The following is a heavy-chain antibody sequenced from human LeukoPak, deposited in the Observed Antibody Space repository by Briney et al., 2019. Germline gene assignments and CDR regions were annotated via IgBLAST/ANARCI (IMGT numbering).Heavy chain of an antibody. V-gene: IGHV3-74*01. Sequence: HPGGSLRLSCAASGFTFSNYAMNWVRQAPGKGLVWVSRIASDGSSTTYADSVKGRFSISRDNAKNTLYLQMNSLRVEDTAVYYCARGRPHGNDYWGQGTLVTVSS. CDR2: IASDGSST. CDR3: ARGRPHGNDY. D-gene: IGHD4-23*01. CDR1: GFTFSNYA. J-gene: IGHJ4*02.